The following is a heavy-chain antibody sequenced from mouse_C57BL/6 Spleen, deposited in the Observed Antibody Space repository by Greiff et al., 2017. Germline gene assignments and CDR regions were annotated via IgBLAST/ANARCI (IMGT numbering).Heavy chain of an antibody. CDR1: GYTFTDYY. D-gene: IGHD5-1*01. V-gene: IGHV1-26*01. CDR2: INPKNGGT. CDR3: ARFSTHVYAMDY. Sequence: VQLQQSGPELVKPGASVKISCKASGYTFTDYYMNWVKQSHGKSLEWIGDINPKNGGTSYNQKFKGKATLTVDKTSSTSYMELRSLTSEDSAVYYCARFSTHVYAMDYWGQGTSVTVSS. J-gene: IGHJ4*01.